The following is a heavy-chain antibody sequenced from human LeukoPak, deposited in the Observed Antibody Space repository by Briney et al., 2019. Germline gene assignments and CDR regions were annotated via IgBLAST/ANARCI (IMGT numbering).Heavy chain of an antibody. CDR1: GFIFSTYN. V-gene: IGHV3-48*01. D-gene: IGHD3-3*01. Sequence: GGSLRLSCTASGFIFSTYNMNWVRQAPGKGLEWVSYISLSSTAIYYADSVKGRFTISRDNAKNSLYLQMNSLRGEDTAVYYCARGTPYDPPYNWFDPWGQGTLVTVSS. CDR2: ISLSSTAI. CDR3: ARGTPYDPPYNWFDP. J-gene: IGHJ5*02.